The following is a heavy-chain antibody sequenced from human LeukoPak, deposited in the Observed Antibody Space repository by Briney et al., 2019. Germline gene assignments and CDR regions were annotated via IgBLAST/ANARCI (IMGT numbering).Heavy chain of an antibody. CDR2: ISAYNGNT. CDR3: ASLTDSSGYFIFDY. J-gene: IGHJ4*02. D-gene: IGHD3-22*01. CDR1: GYTFTNFY. V-gene: IGHV1-18*04. Sequence: ASVKVSCKASGYTFTNFYMHWVRQAPGQGLEWMGWISAYNGNTNYAQKLQGRVTMTTDTSTSTAYMELRSLRSDDTAVYYCASLTDSSGYFIFDYWGQGTLVTVSS.